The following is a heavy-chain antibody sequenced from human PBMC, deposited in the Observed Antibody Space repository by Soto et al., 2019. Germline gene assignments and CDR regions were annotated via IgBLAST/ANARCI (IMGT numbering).Heavy chain of an antibody. CDR1: GVTFCKYW. V-gene: IGHV3-7*01. CDR3: ARDRGPNTLDY. Sequence: PGGSLRLSCEDSGVTFCKYWMSWVRQAPGKGLEWVASISQDGTEKHYVDSVKGRFTVSRDNSKNSVYLQMNSLRDDDTAVYFCARDRGPNTLDYWGQGTPVTVSS. CDR2: ISQDGTEK. J-gene: IGHJ4*02.